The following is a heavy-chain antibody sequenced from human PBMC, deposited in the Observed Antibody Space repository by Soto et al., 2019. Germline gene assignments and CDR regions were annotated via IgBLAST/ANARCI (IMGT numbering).Heavy chain of an antibody. Sequence: QVQLVESGGDVVQPGRSLRLSCAAPGFSFSAYAMHWVRQAPGKGLEWVAVIPYDGKIKNYADSVKGRFTISRDNSKNTLYLRMSSLRAEDTAIYYCARDLNYYGSGTYPDYWGQGTLVTVSS. CDR3: ARDLNYYGSGTYPDY. CDR2: IPYDGKIK. J-gene: IGHJ4*02. V-gene: IGHV3-30*04. D-gene: IGHD3-10*01. CDR1: GFSFSAYA.